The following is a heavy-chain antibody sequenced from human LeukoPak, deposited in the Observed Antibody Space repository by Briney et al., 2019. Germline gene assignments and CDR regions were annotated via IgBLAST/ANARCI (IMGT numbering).Heavy chain of an antibody. D-gene: IGHD6-13*01. CDR1: GFTLSSYW. V-gene: IGHV3-74*01. J-gene: IGHJ4*02. CDR3: ASLSAAGDY. Sequence: GGSLRLSCAASGFTLSSYWTHWVRHAPGKGMVWVSRINSDGSSTSYADSVKGRFTISRHNAKNTLYLQMNSLRAEDTAVYYCASLSAAGDYCGQGTLVTVSS. CDR2: INSDGSST.